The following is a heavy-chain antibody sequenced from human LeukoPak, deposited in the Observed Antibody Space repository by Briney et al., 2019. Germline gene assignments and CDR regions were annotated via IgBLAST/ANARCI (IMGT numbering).Heavy chain of an antibody. Sequence: GESLKISCQGSGYSFTTYWIGWVRQMPGKGLEWMEIIYPGDSDSRYSPSFQGQVTISADKSISTAYLQWSSLKASDIAMYYCARGRTGTTPHFDYWGQGTLVSVSS. D-gene: IGHD1-7*01. CDR3: ARGRTGTTPHFDY. CDR2: IYPGDSDS. V-gene: IGHV5-51*01. J-gene: IGHJ4*02. CDR1: GYSFTTYW.